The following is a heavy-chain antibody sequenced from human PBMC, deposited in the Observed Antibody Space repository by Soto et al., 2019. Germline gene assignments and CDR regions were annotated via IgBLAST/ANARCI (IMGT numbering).Heavy chain of an antibody. CDR1: GGSISSSSYY. J-gene: IGHJ6*02. CDR2: IYYSGST. D-gene: IGHD3-10*01. V-gene: IGHV4-39*01. Sequence: PSETLSLTCTVSGGSISSSSYYWGWIRQPPGKGLEWIGSIYYSGSTYYNPSLKSRVTISVDTSKNQFSLKLSSVTAADTAVYYCARLRSPNYYGSGSFYYGMDVCGQGTTVNVSS. CDR3: ARLRSPNYYGSGSFYYGMDV.